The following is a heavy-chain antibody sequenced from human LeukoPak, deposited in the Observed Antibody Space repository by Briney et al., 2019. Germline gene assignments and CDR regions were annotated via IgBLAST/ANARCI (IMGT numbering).Heavy chain of an antibody. J-gene: IGHJ6*02. Sequence: VDSVKGRFTISRDNARNSLYLQMNSLRAEDTAVYYCAKDLKGLLTGYYFPRYYYGMDVWGQGTTVTVSS. CDR3: AKDLKGLLTGYYFPRYYYGMDV. V-gene: IGHV3-7*01. D-gene: IGHD3-9*01.